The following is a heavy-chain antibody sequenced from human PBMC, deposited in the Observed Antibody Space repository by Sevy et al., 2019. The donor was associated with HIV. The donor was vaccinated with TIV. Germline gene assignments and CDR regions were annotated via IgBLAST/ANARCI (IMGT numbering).Heavy chain of an antibody. Sequence: GGSLRLSCAASGFTFSSYAMHWVRQAPGKGLEWVAVISYDGSNKYYADSVKGRFTISRDNSKNTLYLQMNSLRAEDTAVYYCARDHDFWSGYLADYYYYYGMDVWGQWTTVTVSS. D-gene: IGHD3-3*01. CDR1: GFTFSSYA. CDR2: ISYDGSNK. V-gene: IGHV3-30-3*01. CDR3: ARDHDFWSGYLADYYYYYGMDV. J-gene: IGHJ6*02.